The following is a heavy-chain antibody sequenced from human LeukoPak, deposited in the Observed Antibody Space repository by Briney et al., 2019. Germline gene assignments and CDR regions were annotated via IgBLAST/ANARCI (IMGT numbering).Heavy chain of an antibody. CDR2: ISAYNGNT. D-gene: IGHD3-22*01. J-gene: IGHJ4*02. Sequence: GASVKVSCKASGYTFTSYGISWVRQAPGQGLEWMGWISAYNGNTNYAQKLQGRVTMTTDTSTSTAYMELRSLRSDDTAVYYCASDYYDSSGYYPLYYFDYWGQGTLVTVSS. CDR3: ASDYYDSSGYYPLYYFDY. CDR1: GYTFTSYG. V-gene: IGHV1-18*01.